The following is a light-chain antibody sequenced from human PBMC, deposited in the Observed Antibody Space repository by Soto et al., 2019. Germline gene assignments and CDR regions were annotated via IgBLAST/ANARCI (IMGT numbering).Light chain of an antibody. Sequence: DIQMTQSPSSVSASVGERVTITCRASQGISNYLDWYQQKPGKVPKLLIYAASTLQSGVPSRFSGSRSETDFTLTISSLQPEDVATYFCQKYNSAPRTFGQGTNVEVK. CDR3: QKYNSAPRT. CDR2: AAS. CDR1: QGISNY. V-gene: IGKV1-27*01. J-gene: IGKJ1*01.